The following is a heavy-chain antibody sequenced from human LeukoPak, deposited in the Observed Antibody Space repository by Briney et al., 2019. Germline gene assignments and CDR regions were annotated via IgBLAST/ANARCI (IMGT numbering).Heavy chain of an antibody. CDR1: GGSFSGYY. V-gene: IGHV4-59*01. J-gene: IGHJ4*02. CDR3: ARGTHCSGGSCYHFDY. D-gene: IGHD2-15*01. CDR2: IYYSGST. Sequence: SETLSLTCAVYGGSFSGYYWSWIRQPPGKGLEWIGYIYYSGSTNYNPSLKSRVTISVDTSKNQFSLKLSSVTAADTAVYYCARGTHCSGGSCYHFDYWGQGTLVTVSS.